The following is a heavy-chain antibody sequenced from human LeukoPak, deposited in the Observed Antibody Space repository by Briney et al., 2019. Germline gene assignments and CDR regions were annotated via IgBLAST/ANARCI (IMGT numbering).Heavy chain of an antibody. CDR1: GGSISSSSYY. D-gene: IGHD5-12*01. CDR2: IYHSGST. Sequence: PSETLSLTCTVSGGSISSSSYYWGWIRQPPGKGLEWIGSIYHSGSTYYNPSLKSRVTISVDTSENQFSLRLNSVTAADTAVYYCARFSYSGYVYFDYWGPGALVTVSS. J-gene: IGHJ4*02. V-gene: IGHV4-39*07. CDR3: ARFSYSGYVYFDY.